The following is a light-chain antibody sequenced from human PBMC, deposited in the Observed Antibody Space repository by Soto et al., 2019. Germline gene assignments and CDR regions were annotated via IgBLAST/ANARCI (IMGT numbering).Light chain of an antibody. V-gene: IGLV6-57*04. CDR2: EDN. CDR3: QSYDTSNRGVV. CDR1: SGSIASNY. Sequence: FMLTQPHSVSESPGKTVTISCTRSSGSIASNYVQWYQQRPGSAPTTVIYEDNQRPSGVPDRFSGSIDSSSNSASLTISGLKNEDEADYYCQSYDTSNRGVVFGGGTKLTVL. J-gene: IGLJ2*01.